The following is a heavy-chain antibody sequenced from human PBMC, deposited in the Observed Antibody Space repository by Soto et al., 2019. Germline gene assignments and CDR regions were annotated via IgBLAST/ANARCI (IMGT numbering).Heavy chain of an antibody. CDR2: ISKDSGYT. Sequence: QVQLVESGGGLVKPGGSLRLSCAASGVTFSDFFMSWIRQAPGKGLEWVAYISKDSGYTRYADSFKGLFTISRDNAKSSLYLQMNSLRDEDTAIYYCAREGPMLRGVAPADYWGQGTLVTVSP. V-gene: IGHV3-11*05. CDR1: GVTFSDFF. CDR3: AREGPMLRGVAPADY. J-gene: IGHJ4*02. D-gene: IGHD3-10*01.